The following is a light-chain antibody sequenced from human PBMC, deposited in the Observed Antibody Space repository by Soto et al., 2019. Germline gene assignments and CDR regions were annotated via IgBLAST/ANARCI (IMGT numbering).Light chain of an antibody. CDR2: DNN. J-gene: IGLJ2*01. V-gene: IGLV1-40*01. Sequence: QSVLTQPPSVSGAPGQRVTISCTGSSSKTGADYDVHWYQHLPGSAPKLLIYDNNIRPSGVPDRFSGSKSGTSASLAITGLQAEDEGDYYCQSYDSSLSNLVVFGGGTHLTVL. CDR1: SSKTGADYD. CDR3: QSYDSSLSNLVV.